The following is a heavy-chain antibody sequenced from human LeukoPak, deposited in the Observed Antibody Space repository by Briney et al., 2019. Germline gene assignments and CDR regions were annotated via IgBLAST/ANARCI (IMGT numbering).Heavy chain of an antibody. Sequence: GGSLRLSCVEYGFTFSEYWMSWVRQAPGKGPEWVANINQDGSETHYVDSLKGRFTISRDNAKNSLYLQMNSLRADDTAVYYFARDLFFARFDAWGQGTLVTVSS. CDR3: ARDLFFARFDA. D-gene: IGHD3-3*01. CDR2: INQDGSET. CDR1: GFTFSEYW. J-gene: IGHJ5*02. V-gene: IGHV3-7*01.